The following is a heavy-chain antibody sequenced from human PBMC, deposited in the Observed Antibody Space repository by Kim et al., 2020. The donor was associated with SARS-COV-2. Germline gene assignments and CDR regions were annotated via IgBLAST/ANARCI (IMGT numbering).Heavy chain of an antibody. D-gene: IGHD3-3*01. J-gene: IGHJ6*02. CDR3: ARDPAIFGVVTPWSVYGMDV. Sequence: GGSLRLSCAASGFTFSSYGMHWVRQAPGKGLEWVAVIWYDGSNKYYADSVKGRFTISRDNSKNTLYLQMNSLRAEDTAVYYCARDPAIFGVVTPWSVYGMDVWGQGTTVTVSS. CDR1: GFTFSSYG. CDR2: IWYDGSNK. V-gene: IGHV3-33*01.